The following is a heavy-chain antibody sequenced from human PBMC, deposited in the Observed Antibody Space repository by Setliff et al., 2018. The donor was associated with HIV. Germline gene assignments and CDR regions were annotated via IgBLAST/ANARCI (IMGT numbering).Heavy chain of an antibody. CDR1: GGSVSDYF. V-gene: IGHV4-59*02. J-gene: IGHJ4*02. Sequence: KASETLSLTCTVSGGSVSDYFWNWIRQPPGKGLEWIGYIYYSGSTNYNPSLESRVSVSVDTSKNQFSLRLSSVTAADTAVYYCARGHTWNYYGGDYFDYWGQGSLVTVSS. CDR3: ARGHTWNYYGGDYFDY. D-gene: IGHD1-7*01. CDR2: IYYSGST.